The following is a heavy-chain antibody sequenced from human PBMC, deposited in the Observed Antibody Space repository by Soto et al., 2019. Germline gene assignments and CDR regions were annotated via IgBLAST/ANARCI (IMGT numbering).Heavy chain of an antibody. V-gene: IGHV3-23*01. J-gene: IGHJ5*02. CDR2: ISGSGGST. CDR3: AKGSYDSSGYYSTSDWFDP. CDR1: GFTFSSYA. Sequence: GGSLRLSCAASGFTFSSYAMSWVRQAPGKGLEWVSAISGSGGSTYYADSVKGRFTISRDNSKNTLYLQMNSLRAEDTAVYYCAKGSYDSSGYYSTSDWFDPWGQGTLVTVSS. D-gene: IGHD3-22*01.